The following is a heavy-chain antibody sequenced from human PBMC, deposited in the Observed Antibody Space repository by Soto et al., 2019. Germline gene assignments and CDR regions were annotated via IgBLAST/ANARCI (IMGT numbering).Heavy chain of an antibody. CDR1: GYTFNKYY. V-gene: IGHV1-46*02. D-gene: IGHD4-17*01. CDR2: INLRGGTT. CDR3: ARGPDYSDVPLWDY. Sequence: QVQLVQSGAEVRKPGASVRLSCETSGYTFNKYYIHWVRQAPGQGLAWVGIINLRGGTTESARELRGSVTITGDTSTSTAYMELSNLRSEDTAVYFCARGPDYSDVPLWDYWGQGTLVTVSS. J-gene: IGHJ4*02.